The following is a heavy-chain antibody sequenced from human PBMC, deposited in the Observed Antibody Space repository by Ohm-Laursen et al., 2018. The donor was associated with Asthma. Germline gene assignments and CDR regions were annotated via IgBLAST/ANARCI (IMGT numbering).Heavy chain of an antibody. J-gene: IGHJ5*02. D-gene: IGHD3-10*01. Sequence: TLSLTCTVSGDPISDTYTWGWVRQPPGKGLEYIGTISYSGTPYDNPSLRSRVTISVDTSKNQFSLKLSSVTAADTAVYYCARGGYYYGSGSYLSHFDPWGQGTLVTVSS. CDR2: ISYSGTP. V-gene: IGHV4-39*02. CDR1: GDPISDTYT. CDR3: ARGGYYYGSGSYLSHFDP.